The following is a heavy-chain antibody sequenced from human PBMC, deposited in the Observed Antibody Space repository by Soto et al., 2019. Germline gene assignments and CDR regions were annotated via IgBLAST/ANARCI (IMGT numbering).Heavy chain of an antibody. CDR2: IYYSGST. J-gene: IGHJ4*02. Sequence: PSETLSLTCTVSGGSISSGGYYWSWIRQHPGKGLEWIGYIYYSGSTYYNPSPKSRVTISVDTSKNQFFLKLSSVTAADTAVYYCARVVRYCISTSCYARWGQGTLVTVSS. CDR1: GGSISSGGYY. CDR3: ARVVRYCISTSCYAR. V-gene: IGHV4-31*03. D-gene: IGHD2-2*01.